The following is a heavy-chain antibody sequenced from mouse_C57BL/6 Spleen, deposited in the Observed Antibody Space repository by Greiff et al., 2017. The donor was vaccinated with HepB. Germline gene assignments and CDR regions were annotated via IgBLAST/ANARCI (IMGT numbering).Heavy chain of an antibody. D-gene: IGHD1-1*01. CDR1: GYTFTSYW. CDR3: TRNFVLYYGSRDFDV. J-gene: IGHJ1*03. CDR2: IDPSDSYT. V-gene: IGHV1-50*01. Sequence: QVQLQQPGAELVKPGASVKLSCKASGYTFTSYWMQWVNQRPGQGLEWIGEIDPSDSYTNYNQKFKGKATLTVDTSSSTAYMQLSSLTSEDSAVYYCTRNFVLYYGSRDFDVWGTGTTVTVSS.